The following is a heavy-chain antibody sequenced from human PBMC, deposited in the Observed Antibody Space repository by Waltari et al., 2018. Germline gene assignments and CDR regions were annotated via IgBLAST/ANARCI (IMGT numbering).Heavy chain of an antibody. Sequence: QVQLQESGPGLVKPSETLSLTCTVSGGSISSYYWSWIRQPAGKGPEWIGRMYTSGSTNYNPSLKSRVTMSVDTSKNQFSLKLSSVTAADTAVYYCARDGDSGSYYLDAFDIWGQGTMVTVSS. D-gene: IGHD1-26*01. CDR1: GGSISSYY. CDR3: ARDGDSGSYYLDAFDI. V-gene: IGHV4-4*07. CDR2: MYTSGST. J-gene: IGHJ3*02.